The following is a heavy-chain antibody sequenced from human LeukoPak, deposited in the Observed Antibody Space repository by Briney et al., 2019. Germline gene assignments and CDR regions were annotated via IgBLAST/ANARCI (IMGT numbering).Heavy chain of an antibody. V-gene: IGHV1-69-2*01. CDR2: VDPEDGET. CDR3: ATGLYDSSGGDFDY. CDR1: GYTCTDYY. J-gene: IGHJ4*02. D-gene: IGHD3-22*01. Sequence: ASVKVSCKVSGYTCTDYYMHWVQQAPGKGLEWMGLVDPEDGETIYAEKFQGRVTITADTSTDTAYMELSSLRSEDTAVYYCATGLYDSSGGDFDYWGQGTLVTVSS.